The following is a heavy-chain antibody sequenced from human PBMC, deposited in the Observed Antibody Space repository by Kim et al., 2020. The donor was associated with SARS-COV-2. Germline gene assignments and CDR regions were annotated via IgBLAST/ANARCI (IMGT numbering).Heavy chain of an antibody. CDR3: ARRPYSSLRAFDI. D-gene: IGHD6-13*01. Sequence: SETLSLTCAVYGGSFSGYYWSWIRQPPGKGLEWIGEINHSGSTNYNPSLKSRVTISVDTSKNQFSLKLSSVTAADTAVYYCARRPYSSLRAFDIWGQGTMVTVSS. CDR1: GGSFSGYY. CDR2: INHSGST. V-gene: IGHV4-34*01. J-gene: IGHJ3*02.